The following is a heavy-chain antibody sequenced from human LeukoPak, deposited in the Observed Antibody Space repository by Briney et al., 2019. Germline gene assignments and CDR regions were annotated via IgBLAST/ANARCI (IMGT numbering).Heavy chain of an antibody. D-gene: IGHD6-19*01. CDR2: ISGSGGST. J-gene: IGHJ4*02. CDR3: GKDEIAARVAVAGYDY. CDR1: GFTFSSYA. V-gene: IGHV3-23*01. Sequence: GGSLRLSCAASGFTFSSYAMSWVRQAPGKGLEWVSAISGSGGSTYYADSVKGRFTISRDNSKNTLYLRMNSLRAEDTAVYYCGKDEIAARVAVAGYDYWGQGTLVTVSS.